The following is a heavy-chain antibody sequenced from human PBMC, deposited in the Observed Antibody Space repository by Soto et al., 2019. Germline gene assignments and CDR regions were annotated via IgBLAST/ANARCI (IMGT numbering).Heavy chain of an antibody. D-gene: IGHD6-25*01. CDR1: GFSLTTSGVG. Sequence: SGPTLVNPTQPLTLTCTFSGFSLTTSGVGVGWIRQPPGKAPEWLALIYWNDDKRYSPSLQSRLTITKDTSKNQVVLTLTNMDPVGTATYYCAHRLGSRGSFDYWGQGSLVTVSS. CDR3: AHRLGSRGSFDY. J-gene: IGHJ4*02. V-gene: IGHV2-5*01. CDR2: IYWNDDK.